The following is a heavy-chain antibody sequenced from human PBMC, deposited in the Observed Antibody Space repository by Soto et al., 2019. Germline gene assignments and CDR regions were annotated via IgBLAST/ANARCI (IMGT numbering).Heavy chain of an antibody. D-gene: IGHD3-10*01. V-gene: IGHV3-7*05. CDR2: INYDGSEK. CDR3: LSAGSAVS. J-gene: IGHJ4*02. CDR1: GFTLSNYW. Sequence: EVQLVESGGGLVKTGGSLRLSCAASGFTLSNYWMTWVRQAPGKGLEWVANINYDGSEKNYVDSVKGRFTISRDNTRNSLALQMNTLRVEDTAVYYCLSAGSAVSWGQGTLVTVSS.